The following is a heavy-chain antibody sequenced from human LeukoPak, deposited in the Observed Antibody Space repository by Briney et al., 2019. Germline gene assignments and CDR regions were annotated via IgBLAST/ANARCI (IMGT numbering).Heavy chain of an antibody. CDR2: FYSGGST. Sequence: GGSLRLSCVVSGFTVSSKYMSWVRQAPGKGLEWLSVFYSGGSTYYAESVNGRFTMSRDTSKNTLYLQMNGLRVGDTAVYYCARVSPFDYWGQGTQVTVSS. J-gene: IGHJ4*02. CDR1: GFTVSSKY. V-gene: IGHV3-66*01. CDR3: ARVSPFDY.